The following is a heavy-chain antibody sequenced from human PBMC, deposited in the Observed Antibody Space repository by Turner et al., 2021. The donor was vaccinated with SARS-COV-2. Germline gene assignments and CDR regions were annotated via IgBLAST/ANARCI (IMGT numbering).Heavy chain of an antibody. V-gene: IGHV3-33*01. D-gene: IGHD3-22*01. CDR3: AREGEFSSSGFDY. CDR2: IWYDGSNK. J-gene: IGHJ4*02. CDR1: GCTFSSYG. Sequence: QVQLVESGGGVVQPGRSLRLSCAASGCTFSSYGMHWVRQAPGKGLEWVAVIWYDGSNKYYADSVKGRFTISRDNSKNTLYLQMNSLRAEDTAVYYCAREGEFSSSGFDYWGQGTLVTVSS.